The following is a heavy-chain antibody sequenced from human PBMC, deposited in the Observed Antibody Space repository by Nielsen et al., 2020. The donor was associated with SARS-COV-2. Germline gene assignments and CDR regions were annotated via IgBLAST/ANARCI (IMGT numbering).Heavy chain of an antibody. CDR3: ARGSDEGLAL. CDR2: INHSGST. J-gene: IGHJ4*02. Sequence: GSLRLSCAVYGGSFSGYYWSWIRQPPGKGLEWIGEINHSGSTNYNPSLKSRVTISVDTSKTQFSLKLTSVTAADTAVYYCARGSDEGLALWGQGTLVTVSS. CDR1: GGSFSGYY. D-gene: IGHD6-19*01. V-gene: IGHV4-34*01.